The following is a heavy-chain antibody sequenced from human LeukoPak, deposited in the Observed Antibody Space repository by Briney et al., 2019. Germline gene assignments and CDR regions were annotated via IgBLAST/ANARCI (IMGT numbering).Heavy chain of an antibody. CDR1: GDTVRELS. D-gene: IGHD6-13*01. Sequence: ASVKVSCKVHGDTVRELSIHWLRQVSGKGLEWMGGFDPEEVETVYAQKFQGRVTMTEDTSTDTVHMDLSSLRSDDTAFYCATTEATAAIERGEGTFEIWGQGTMVIVSS. CDR3: ATTEATAAIERGEGTFEI. CDR2: FDPEEVET. J-gene: IGHJ3*02. V-gene: IGHV1-24*01.